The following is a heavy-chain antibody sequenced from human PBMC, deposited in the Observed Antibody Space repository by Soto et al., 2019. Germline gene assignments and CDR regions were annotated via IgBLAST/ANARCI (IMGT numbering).Heavy chain of an antibody. CDR2: ISGSGGST. V-gene: IGHV3-23*01. Sequence: GGSLRLSCAASGFTFSSYAMSWVRQAPGKGLEWVSAISGSGGSTYYADSVKGRFTISGDNSKNTLYLQMNSLRAEDTAVYYCAKDRFLGLRESDYWGQGTLVTVSS. CDR3: AKDRFLGLRESDY. D-gene: IGHD1-26*01. J-gene: IGHJ4*02. CDR1: GFTFSSYA.